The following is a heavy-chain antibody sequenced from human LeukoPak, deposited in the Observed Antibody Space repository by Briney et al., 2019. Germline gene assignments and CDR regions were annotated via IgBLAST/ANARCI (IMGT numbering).Heavy chain of an antibody. Sequence: GGSLRLSCAASGFTVSSKYMIWVRRAPGKGLEWVSVLYSGGSTYYADSVKGRFTISRDNSKNTLYLQMNSLRPEDTAVYYCAAGQLLWNYFDYWGQGILVTVSS. CDR2: LYSGGST. CDR1: GFTVSSKY. CDR3: AAGQLLWNYFDY. V-gene: IGHV3-66*02. D-gene: IGHD2-2*01. J-gene: IGHJ4*02.